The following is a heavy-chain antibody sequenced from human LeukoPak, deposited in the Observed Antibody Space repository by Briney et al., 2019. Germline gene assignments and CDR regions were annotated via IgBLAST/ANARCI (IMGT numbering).Heavy chain of an antibody. CDR3: VSRDDILTGYY. CDR1: GGSISGYY. Sequence: SETLSLTCTVSGGSISGYYWSWIRQPPGKGLEWIGYIHYSGTTSYNPSLKSRVTMSVDTSKNQFSLKLSSVTAADTAVYYCVSRDDILTGYYWGQGTLVTVSS. D-gene: IGHD3-9*01. J-gene: IGHJ4*02. CDR2: IHYSGTT. V-gene: IGHV4-59*12.